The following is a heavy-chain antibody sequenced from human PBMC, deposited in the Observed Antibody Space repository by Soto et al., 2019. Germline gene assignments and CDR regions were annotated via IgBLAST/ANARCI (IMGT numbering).Heavy chain of an antibody. J-gene: IGHJ4*02. V-gene: IGHV3-23*01. Sequence: XGSLRLACAASGFTFSSYAMSWVRQAPGKGLEWVSGISGSGGITYYADSVRGRFTISRDNSKNTLYLQMSSLRAEDTAVYYCAKRIIAAGPFDYWGQGTLVTVSS. CDR2: ISGSGGIT. CDR1: GFTFSSYA. CDR3: AKRIIAAGPFDY. D-gene: IGHD6-13*01.